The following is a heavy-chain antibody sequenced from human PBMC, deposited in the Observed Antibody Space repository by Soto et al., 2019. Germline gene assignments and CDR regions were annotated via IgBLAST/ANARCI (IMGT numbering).Heavy chain of an antibody. CDR3: AKDRRGSWASDH. D-gene: IGHD1-26*01. V-gene: IGHV3-30*18. CDR1: GFTFSSYA. J-gene: IGHJ4*02. Sequence: QVQLVESGGGVVQPGRSLRLSCAASGFTFSSYAMHWVRQAPGKGLEWVAIIAYDGSYKYYADSVKGRFTISRDNSMDTLDLQMSSLRLEDTAVYYCAKDRRGSWASDHWGQGTLVTVSS. CDR2: IAYDGSYK.